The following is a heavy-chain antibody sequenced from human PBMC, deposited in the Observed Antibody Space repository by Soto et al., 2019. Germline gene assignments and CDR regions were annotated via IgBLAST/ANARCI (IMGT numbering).Heavy chain of an antibody. V-gene: IGHV3-11*01. D-gene: IGHD3-16*01. J-gene: IGHJ4*02. CDR2: INPGGDVI. CDR3: TRDPRITDF. Sequence: QVRLVESGGGLVKPEGSLTLSCAASGFSLRDYYMTWIRQAPGKGLELLSYINPGGDVIKYVDSVKGRFTISRDNTKNSLYLHMNNLRAEDTAVYYCTRDPRITDFWGQGTLVTVSS. CDR1: GFSLRDYY.